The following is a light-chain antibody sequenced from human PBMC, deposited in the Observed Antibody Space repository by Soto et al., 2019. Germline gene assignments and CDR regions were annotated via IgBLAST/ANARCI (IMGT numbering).Light chain of an antibody. CDR1: QSIGSY. CDR2: AAS. Sequence: DIQMTQSPSSLSASVGDRVTITCRASQSIGSYVNWYQQKPGKAPKLLIYAASSLQSGVPSRFTGSGYGTDFTLTISSLQPEDFATYYCQQSNIIPRAFGQGTTMEIK. CDR3: QQSNIIPRA. V-gene: IGKV1-39*01. J-gene: IGKJ1*01.